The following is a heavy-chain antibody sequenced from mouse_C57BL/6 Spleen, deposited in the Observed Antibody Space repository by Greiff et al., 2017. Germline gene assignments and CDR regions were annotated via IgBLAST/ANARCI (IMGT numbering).Heavy chain of an antibody. J-gene: IGHJ3*01. CDR2: ISNLAYSI. V-gene: IGHV5-15*01. Sequence: EVKLVESGGGLVQPGGSLKLSCAASGFTFSDYGMAWVRQAPRKGPEWVAFISNLAYSIYYADTVTGRFTISRENAKNTLYLEMSSLRSEDTAMYYCARHEDDGYGAYWGQGTLVTVSA. CDR1: GFTFSDYG. D-gene: IGHD2-3*01. CDR3: ARHEDDGYGAY.